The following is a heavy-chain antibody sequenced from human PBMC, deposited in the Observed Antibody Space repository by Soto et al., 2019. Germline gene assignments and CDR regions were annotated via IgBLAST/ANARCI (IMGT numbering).Heavy chain of an antibody. V-gene: IGHV4-34*01. CDR1: GGSFSGYY. D-gene: IGHD6-19*01. Sequence: SETLSLTCAVYGGSFSGYYWSWIRQPPGKGLEWIGEINHSGSTNYNPSLKSRVTISVDTSKNQFSLKLSSVTAADTAVYYCARRRTLAVAGSAGYYFDYWGQGTLVTVSS. J-gene: IGHJ4*02. CDR2: INHSGST. CDR3: ARRRTLAVAGSAGYYFDY.